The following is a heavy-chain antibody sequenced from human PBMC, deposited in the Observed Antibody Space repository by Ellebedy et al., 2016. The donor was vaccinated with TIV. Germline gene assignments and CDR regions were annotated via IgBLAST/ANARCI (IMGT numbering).Heavy chain of an antibody. CDR3: ARPSTVGATLCFDY. CDR2: IREDGNAK. CDR1: GFSFGSFW. D-gene: IGHD1-26*01. J-gene: IGHJ4*02. Sequence: PGGSLRLSCAASGFSFGSFWLSWVRQAPGKGLEWVANIREDGNAKFSADSVKGRFTISRDNAKNSLYLQMNSLRAEDTAVYYCARPSTVGATLCFDYWGRGTLVTVSS. V-gene: IGHV3-7*01.